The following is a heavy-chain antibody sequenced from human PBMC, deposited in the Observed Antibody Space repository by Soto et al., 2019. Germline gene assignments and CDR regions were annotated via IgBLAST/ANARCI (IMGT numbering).Heavy chain of an antibody. CDR3: ARGFRWEQYYFDY. J-gene: IGHJ4*02. CDR1: GFTFSSYN. D-gene: IGHD1-26*01. V-gene: IGHV3-21*01. Sequence: EVQLVESGGGLVKPGGSLRLSCAASGFTFSSYNMNWVRQAPGKGLEWVSSISSSSSYIYYADSVKGRFTISRDNAKNSLYLQMNSLRAEDTAVCYCARGFRWEQYYFDYWGQGTLVTVSS. CDR2: ISSSSSYI.